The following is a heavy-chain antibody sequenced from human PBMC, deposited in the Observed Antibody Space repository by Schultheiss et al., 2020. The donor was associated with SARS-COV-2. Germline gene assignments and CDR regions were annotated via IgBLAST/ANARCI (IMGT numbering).Heavy chain of an antibody. CDR2: IYSGGST. CDR3: ARDRVGCSSTSCYTPFDY. CDR1: GFTFSSYG. V-gene: IGHV3-NL1*01. D-gene: IGHD2-2*02. J-gene: IGHJ4*02. Sequence: GGSLRLSCAASGFTFSSYGMHWVRQAPGKGLEWVAVIYSGGSTYYADSVKGRFTISRDNSKNTLYLQMNSLRDEDTAVYYCARDRVGCSSTSCYTPFDYWGQGTLVTVSS.